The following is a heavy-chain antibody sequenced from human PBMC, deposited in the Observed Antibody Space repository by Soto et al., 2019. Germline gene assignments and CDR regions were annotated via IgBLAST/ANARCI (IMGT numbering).Heavy chain of an antibody. CDR3: AREGGESSDGLYYFDS. V-gene: IGHV4-30-4*01. CDR2: IYYSGNT. CDR1: GGSTSSDNY. Sequence: QVQLQESGPGLVKPSQTLSLTCTVSGGSTSSDNYWSWIRQPPGKGLEWIGHIYYSGNTDYHPSLKSRLAISIETSKNQFSLKLSSVTAADTAVYFCAREGGESSDGLYYFDSWGQGSLVTVSS. J-gene: IGHJ4*02. D-gene: IGHD3-16*01.